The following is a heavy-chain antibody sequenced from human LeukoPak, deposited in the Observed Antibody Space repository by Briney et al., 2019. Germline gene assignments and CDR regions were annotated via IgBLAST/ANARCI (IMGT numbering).Heavy chain of an antibody. CDR1: GYTFTSYG. CDR3: ARIVVVPAAIPPDYYYYMDV. V-gene: IGHV1-18*01. J-gene: IGHJ6*03. D-gene: IGHD2-2*02. Sequence: ASVKVSCKASGYTFTSYGISWVRQAPGQGLEWMGWISAYNGNTNYAQKLQGRVTMTTDTSTSTAYMELRSLRSDDTAAYYYARIVVVPAAIPPDYYYYMDVWGKGTTVTVSS. CDR2: ISAYNGNT.